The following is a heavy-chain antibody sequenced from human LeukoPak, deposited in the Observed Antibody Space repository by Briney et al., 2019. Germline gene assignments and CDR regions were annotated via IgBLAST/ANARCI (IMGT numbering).Heavy chain of an antibody. CDR1: GGSISSGGYY. J-gene: IGHJ4*02. V-gene: IGHV4-31*03. Sequence: SQTLSLTCTVSGGSISSGGYYWTWIRQHPGKGLEWVVYIYDSGATYYNPSLKSRVTISADTSKNQLSLKLSSATAADTAVYYCTREMRSYYHGSGSYYHWGQGTLVTVSS. CDR2: IYDSGAT. D-gene: IGHD3-10*01. CDR3: TREMRSYYHGSGSYYH.